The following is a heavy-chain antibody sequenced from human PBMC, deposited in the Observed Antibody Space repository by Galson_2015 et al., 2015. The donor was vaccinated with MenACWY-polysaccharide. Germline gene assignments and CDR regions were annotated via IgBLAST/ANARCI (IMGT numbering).Heavy chain of an antibody. Sequence: SLRLSCAASGFKFSGYPLHWLRQAPGKGLEWVAVISYLGNNEYYANSVKGRFTISRDNSNNTLYLQMNSLKTADTAIYYCARDRGRWEPRSNYFDPWGQGTLVTVSS. D-gene: IGHD4-11*01. CDR2: ISYLGNNE. CDR3: ARDRGRWEPRSNYFDP. V-gene: IGHV3-30-3*01. CDR1: GFKFSGYP. J-gene: IGHJ5*02.